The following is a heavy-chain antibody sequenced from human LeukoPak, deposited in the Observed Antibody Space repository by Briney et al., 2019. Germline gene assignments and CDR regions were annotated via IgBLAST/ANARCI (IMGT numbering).Heavy chain of an antibody. J-gene: IGHJ4*02. Sequence: ASVKVSCKASGYTFSSYGINWVRQAPGQGLEWMGWISVINNGNARYAQKFQGRLTMTTDTSTTTAYMELRSLRSDDTAVYYCARGGGLTIDYWGQGTLVTVSS. D-gene: IGHD4/OR15-4a*01. CDR1: GYTFSSYG. CDR2: ISVINNGNA. V-gene: IGHV1-18*01. CDR3: ARGGGLTIDY.